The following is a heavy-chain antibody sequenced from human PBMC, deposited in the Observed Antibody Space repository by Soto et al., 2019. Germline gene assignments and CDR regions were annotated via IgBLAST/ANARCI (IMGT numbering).Heavy chain of an antibody. Sequence: QVQLVESGGGVVQPGRSLRLSCAASGFTFSSYAIHWVRQAPGKGLGWVAVLSYDGNNKYYADSVKGRFTISRDNSKNTLFLHMNSLRAEDTAVYYCARDSYCSGGNCYRYYYGLDVWGQGTTVTVSS. D-gene: IGHD2-15*01. CDR2: LSYDGNNK. J-gene: IGHJ6*02. V-gene: IGHV3-30-3*01. CDR1: GFTFSSYA. CDR3: ARDSYCSGGNCYRYYYGLDV.